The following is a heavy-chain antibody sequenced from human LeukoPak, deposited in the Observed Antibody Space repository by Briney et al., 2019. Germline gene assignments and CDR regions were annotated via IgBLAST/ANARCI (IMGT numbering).Heavy chain of an antibody. D-gene: IGHD3-10*01. CDR2: ISGSGGST. Sequence: GGSLRLSCAASGFAFRSYGMTWVRQAPGKGLEWVSAISGSGGSTYYADSVKGRFTISRDNSKNTLYLQMNSLRAEDTAVYYCARSYGSGSYSNYWGQGTLVTVSS. V-gene: IGHV3-23*01. CDR1: GFAFRSYG. CDR3: ARSYGSGSYSNY. J-gene: IGHJ4*02.